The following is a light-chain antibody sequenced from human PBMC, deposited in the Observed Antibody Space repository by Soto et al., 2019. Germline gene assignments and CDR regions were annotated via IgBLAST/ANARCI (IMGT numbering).Light chain of an antibody. CDR3: QQYENLRLHT. CDR1: EDISNY. Sequence: DIQMTQSPSSLSASVGERVTITCRANEDISNYLNWYQQKPGRAPKLLIYDASTLETGVPSRFSGSVSGTDFTFTISSLQPEDVGTYYCQQYENLRLHTFGPGTKL. V-gene: IGKV1-33*01. J-gene: IGKJ2*01. CDR2: DAS.